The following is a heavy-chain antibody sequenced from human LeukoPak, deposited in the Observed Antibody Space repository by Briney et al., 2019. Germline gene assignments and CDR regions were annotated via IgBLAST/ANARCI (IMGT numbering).Heavy chain of an antibody. D-gene: IGHD5-18*01. CDR2: ISAYNGNT. Sequence: ASVKVSCKASGYTFTSYGISWVGQAPGQGGEWMGWISAYNGNTNYAQKLQGRVTMTTDTSTSTAYMELRSLRSDDTAVYYCARVRDTAMPSDYWGQGTLVTVSS. V-gene: IGHV1-18*04. CDR3: ARVRDTAMPSDY. CDR1: GYTFTSYG. J-gene: IGHJ4*02.